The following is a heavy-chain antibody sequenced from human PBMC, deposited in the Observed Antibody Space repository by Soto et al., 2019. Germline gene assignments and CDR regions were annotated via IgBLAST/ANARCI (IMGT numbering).Heavy chain of an antibody. CDR1: GGSISSYY. CDR2: IYYSGST. Sequence: QVQLQESGPGLVKPSETLSLTCTVSGGSISSYYWSWIRQPPGKGLEWIGYIYYSGSTNDNPSLKSRVTISVDTSKNQFSLKLSSVTAADTAVYYCARVLFGRGNWFDPWGQGTLVTVSS. D-gene: IGHD3-3*01. CDR3: ARVLFGRGNWFDP. J-gene: IGHJ5*02. V-gene: IGHV4-59*01.